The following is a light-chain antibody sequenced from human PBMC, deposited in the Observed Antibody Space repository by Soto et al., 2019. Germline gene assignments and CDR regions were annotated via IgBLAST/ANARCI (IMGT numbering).Light chain of an antibody. J-gene: IGKJ2*01. CDR1: QSVTSSY. V-gene: IGKV3-20*01. Sequence: EVVLTQSPGTLSLSPGERATLSCRASQSVTSSYLAWYQQKPGQAPRLLIYGASNRAAGIPDRFGGSGSGTDFPRTVSRLEPEDFAVYYCHQYGSAPGTFGQGTKLEIK. CDR3: HQYGSAPGT. CDR2: GAS.